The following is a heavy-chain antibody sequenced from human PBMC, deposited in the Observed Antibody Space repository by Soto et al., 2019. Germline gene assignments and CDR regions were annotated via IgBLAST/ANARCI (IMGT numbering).Heavy chain of an antibody. D-gene: IGHD4-17*01. V-gene: IGHV4-59*01. J-gene: IGHJ6*02. Sequence: QVQLQESGPGLVKPSETLSLTCTVSGGSISSYYWSWIRQSPGKGLEWIGYIYYSGSTNYNPSLKSRVTISLDTSKNQFSLKLISVTAADTAVYYCARTTTVITPPYYGMDVWGQGTTVTVS. CDR3: ARTTTVITPPYYGMDV. CDR1: GGSISSYY. CDR2: IYYSGST.